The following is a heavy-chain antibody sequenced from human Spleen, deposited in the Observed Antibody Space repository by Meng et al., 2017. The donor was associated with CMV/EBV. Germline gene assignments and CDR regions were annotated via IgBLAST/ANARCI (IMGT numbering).Heavy chain of an antibody. Sequence: QVPPVEDGGGFVKPGGSLSLFCSATGFTFSDYFLSWTRKAPGKRVEWVSDISSSSSYTNYADSVKSRFTISRDNAKNSLNLQMNSLRAEDTAVYYCARDQYQQLPDYWGQGTLVTVSS. CDR3: ARDQYQQLPDY. CDR2: ISSSSSYT. CDR1: GFTFSDYF. D-gene: IGHD6-13*01. V-gene: IGHV3-11*05. J-gene: IGHJ4*02.